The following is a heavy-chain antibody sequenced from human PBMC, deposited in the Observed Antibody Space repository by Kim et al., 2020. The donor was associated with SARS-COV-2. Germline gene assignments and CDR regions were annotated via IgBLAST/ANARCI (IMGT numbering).Heavy chain of an antibody. D-gene: IGHD6-13*01. V-gene: IGHV5-10-1*01. J-gene: IGHJ6*02. CDR2: IDPSDSYT. CDR3: ARPPGIAAAGHNGMDV. Sequence: GESLKISCKGSGYSFTSYWISWVRQMPGKGLEWMGRIDPSDSYTNYSPSFQGHVTISADKSISTAYLQWSSLKASDTAMYYCARPPGIAAAGHNGMDVWGQGTTVTVSS. CDR1: GYSFTSYW.